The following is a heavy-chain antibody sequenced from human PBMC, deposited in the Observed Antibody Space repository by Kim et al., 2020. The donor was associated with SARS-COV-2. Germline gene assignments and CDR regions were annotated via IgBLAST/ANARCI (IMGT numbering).Heavy chain of an antibody. J-gene: IGHJ4*02. V-gene: IGHV3-11*03. Sequence: GGSLRLSCAASGFTFNEYYMTWIRQAPGKGLAWVATISSSGAYTDYAESVKGRFTISRDNAKNSLYLQMNSLRAEDTAVYYCASAPMAWYYFDYWGQG. D-gene: IGHD2-8*01. CDR2: ISSSGAYT. CDR3: ASAPMAWYYFDY. CDR1: GFTFNEYY.